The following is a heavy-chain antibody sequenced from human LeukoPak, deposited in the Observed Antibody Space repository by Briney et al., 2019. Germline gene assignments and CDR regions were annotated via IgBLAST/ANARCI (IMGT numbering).Heavy chain of an antibody. CDR3: AKDHVYYGSGNAPWFDP. D-gene: IGHD3-10*01. CDR2: ISGSGGST. Sequence: PGGSLRLSCAASGFTFSSYGMSWVRQAPGKGLEWVSAISGSGGSTYYADSVKGRFTISRDNSKNTLYLQMNSLRAEDTAVYYCAKDHVYYGSGNAPWFDPWGQGTLVTVSS. V-gene: IGHV3-23*01. CDR1: GFTFSSYG. J-gene: IGHJ5*02.